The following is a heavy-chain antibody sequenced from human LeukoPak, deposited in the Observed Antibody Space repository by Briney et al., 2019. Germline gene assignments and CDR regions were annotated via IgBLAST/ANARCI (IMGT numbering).Heavy chain of an antibody. CDR2: IYTSGST. J-gene: IGHJ6*02. CDR3: AVSIAAAGTFAGDYYYYYGMDV. D-gene: IGHD6-13*01. CDR1: GGSISSGSYY. V-gene: IGHV4-61*02. Sequence: KASETLSLTCTVSGGSISSGSYYWSWIRQPAGKGLEWIGRIYTSGSTNYNPSLKSRVTISVDTSKNQFSLKLSSVTAADTAVYYCAVSIAAAGTFAGDYYYYYGMDVWGQGTMVTVSS.